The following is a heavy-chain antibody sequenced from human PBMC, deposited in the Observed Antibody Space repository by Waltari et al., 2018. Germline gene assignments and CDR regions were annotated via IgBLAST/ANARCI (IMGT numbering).Heavy chain of an antibody. CDR2: ISGSGDGT. CDR3: AKDQGGDTVNYMDV. J-gene: IGHJ6*03. Sequence: EVQLVESGGGLVQPGGSLRLSCAASGFPFSSYAMSWVRQAPGKRLEWVSVISGSGDGTYYADSVKGRFTISRDNSKNTLYLQMSSLRAGDTAVYSCAKDQGGDTVNYMDVWGKGTTVTVSS. CDR1: GFPFSSYA. D-gene: IGHD3-16*01. V-gene: IGHV3-23*04.